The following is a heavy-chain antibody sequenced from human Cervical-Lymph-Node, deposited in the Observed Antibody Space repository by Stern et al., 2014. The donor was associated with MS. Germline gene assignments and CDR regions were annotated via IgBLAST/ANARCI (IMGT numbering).Heavy chain of an antibody. CDR2: SYPYDSDT. V-gene: IGHV5-51*04. J-gene: IGHJ4*02. Sequence: EVQLVESGAEVKKPGESLKISCKLSGYSFTIYYIALVRQMPGKGLEWMGVSYPYDSDTTSSPSCQGQFTISADKPVTTAYLQWSSLRASDTAMYYCARHVQGFDYWGQGTLVTVSS. CDR1: GYSFTIYY. CDR3: ARHVQGFDY.